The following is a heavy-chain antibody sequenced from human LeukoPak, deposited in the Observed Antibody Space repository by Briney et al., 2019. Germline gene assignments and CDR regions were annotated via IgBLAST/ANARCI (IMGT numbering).Heavy chain of an antibody. J-gene: IGHJ4*02. CDR2: IIPIFGTA. CDR1: GYTFTGHY. V-gene: IGHV1-69*13. CDR3: ARRRVGMATIFTFDY. Sequence: ASVKVSCKASGYTFTGHYLHWVRQAPGQGLEWMGGIIPIFGTANYAQKFQGRVTITADESTSTAYMELSSLRSEDTAVYYCARRRVGMATIFTFDYWGQGTLVTVSS. D-gene: IGHD5-24*01.